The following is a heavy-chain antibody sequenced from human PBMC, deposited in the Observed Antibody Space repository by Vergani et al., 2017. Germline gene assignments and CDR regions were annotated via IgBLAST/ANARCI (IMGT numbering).Heavy chain of an antibody. V-gene: IGHV4-34*01. CDR1: GGSFTSYH. Sequence: QVQLQQWGGGLLKPSETLSLTCVVNGGSFTSYHWTWLRQSPGEGREWVGNIDHTGRPDYNSSLKRRLTMSVDKSRNQFSLTLNSVTATDTAIYFCARVNTETNGHLYYYYYMDVWGQGTAVTVS. J-gene: IGHJ6*03. CDR2: IDHTGRP. CDR3: ARVNTETNGHLYYYYYMDV. D-gene: IGHD4-11*01.